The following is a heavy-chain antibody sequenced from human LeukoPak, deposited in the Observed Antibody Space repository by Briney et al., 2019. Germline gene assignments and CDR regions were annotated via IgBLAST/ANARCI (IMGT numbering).Heavy chain of an antibody. CDR3: ARDVNYYDSSGWFDP. Sequence: ASVKVSCKASGYTFTSYGISWVRQAPGQGLEWMGWISAYNGNTNYAQKLQGRVTMTTDTSTSTAYMELRSLRSDDTAVYYCARDVNYYDSSGWFDPWGQGTLVTVSS. CDR1: GYTFTSYG. J-gene: IGHJ5*02. CDR2: ISAYNGNT. V-gene: IGHV1-18*01. D-gene: IGHD3-22*01.